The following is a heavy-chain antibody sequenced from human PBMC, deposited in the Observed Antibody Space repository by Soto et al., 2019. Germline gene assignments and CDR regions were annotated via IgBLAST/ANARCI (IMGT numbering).Heavy chain of an antibody. CDR1: GFTFSSYW. CDR2: IKQDGSEK. Sequence: PGGSLRLSCAASGFTFSSYWMSWVRQAPGKGLEWVANIKQDGSEKYYVDSVKGRFTISRDNAKNSLYLQMNSLRAEDTAVYYCARVGRIRWYYYDPYYFVYWGQGTLVTVSS. J-gene: IGHJ4*02. D-gene: IGHD3-22*01. CDR3: ARVGRIRWYYYDPYYFVY. V-gene: IGHV3-7*01.